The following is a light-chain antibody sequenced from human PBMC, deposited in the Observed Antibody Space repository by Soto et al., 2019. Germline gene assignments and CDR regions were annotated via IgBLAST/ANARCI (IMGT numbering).Light chain of an antibody. CDR1: QSVSSN. V-gene: IGKV3-15*01. CDR2: GAS. Sequence: DIVMTQSPATLSVSPGERATLSCRASQSVSSNLAWYQQKPGQAPRLLIYGASTRATGIPERFSGIGSGTEFTLTISSLQSEDLAVYYCQQYDNWLRTFGQGTKLEIK. J-gene: IGKJ2*01. CDR3: QQYDNWLRT.